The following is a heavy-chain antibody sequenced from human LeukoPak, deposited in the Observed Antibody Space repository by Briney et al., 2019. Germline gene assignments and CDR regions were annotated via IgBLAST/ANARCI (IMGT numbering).Heavy chain of an antibody. CDR3: ARHGVTSRPRALDI. V-gene: IGHV4-39*01. CDR2: IHYSGST. CDR1: GASIISSSYY. J-gene: IGHJ3*02. D-gene: IGHD6-6*01. Sequence: SETLSLTCTVSGASIISSSYYWGWIRQPPGTGLEWLGSIHYSGSTYYNPSLKSRVSISGDTSKKQFSLKLTSVTAADAAVYYCARHGVTSRPRALDIWGQGTMVTVSS.